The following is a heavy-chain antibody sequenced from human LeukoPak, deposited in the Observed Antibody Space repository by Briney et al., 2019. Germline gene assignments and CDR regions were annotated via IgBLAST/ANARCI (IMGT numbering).Heavy chain of an antibody. CDR3: AIDSFGVGRDF. J-gene: IGHJ4*02. CDR1: GDSMIDNNFY. D-gene: IGHD3-3*01. CDR2: IYYNGKS. Sequence: SETLSLTCTVSGDSMIDNNFYWGWTRQSPQKELEWIARIYYNGKSLYTPCLTGRATISVAASKNHISLRPSSVAAADMAVYYCAIDSFGVGRDFWGRGILFTVSS. V-gene: IGHV4-39*07.